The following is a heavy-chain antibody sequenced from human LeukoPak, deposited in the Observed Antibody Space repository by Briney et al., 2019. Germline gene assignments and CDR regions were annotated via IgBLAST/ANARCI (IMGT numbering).Heavy chain of an antibody. CDR3: AGDGRRRYYVSGSDTSDY. Sequence: PTGGSLRLSCAASGFTFSSYWMSWVRQAPGKGLEWVANIKQDGSEKYYVDSVKGRFTISRDNAKNSLYLQMNSLRAEDTAVYYCAGDGRRRYYVSGSDTSDYWGQGTLVTVSS. J-gene: IGHJ4*02. CDR1: GFTFSSYW. CDR2: IKQDGSEK. V-gene: IGHV3-7*03. D-gene: IGHD3-10*01.